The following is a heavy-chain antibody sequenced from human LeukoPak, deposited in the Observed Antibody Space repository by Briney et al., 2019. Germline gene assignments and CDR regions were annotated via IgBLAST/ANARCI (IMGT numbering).Heavy chain of an antibody. J-gene: IGHJ4*02. CDR3: ARDQGQQLTPFDY. CDR1: GFTFSSYS. D-gene: IGHD6-13*01. V-gene: IGHV3-21*01. Sequence: GGSLRLSCAASGFTFSSYSMNWVRQAPGKGLEWVSSISSSGSYIYYADSVKGRFTISRDNAKNSLYLQMNSLRAEDTAVYYCARDQGQQLTPFDYWGQGTLVTVSS. CDR2: ISSSGSYI.